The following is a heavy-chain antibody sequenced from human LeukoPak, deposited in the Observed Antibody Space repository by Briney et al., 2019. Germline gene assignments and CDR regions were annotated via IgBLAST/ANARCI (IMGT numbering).Heavy chain of an antibody. Sequence: GGSLRLSCAASGFTFSSYSMNWVRQAPGKGLEWVSYISSSSSTIYYADSVKGRFTISRENAENSLYLQMNSLRAGDTAVYYCARSYYDSSGYYPTDAFDIWGQGTMVTVSS. CDR1: GFTFSSYS. CDR3: ARSYYDSSGYYPTDAFDI. CDR2: ISSSSSTI. V-gene: IGHV3-48*01. J-gene: IGHJ3*02. D-gene: IGHD3-22*01.